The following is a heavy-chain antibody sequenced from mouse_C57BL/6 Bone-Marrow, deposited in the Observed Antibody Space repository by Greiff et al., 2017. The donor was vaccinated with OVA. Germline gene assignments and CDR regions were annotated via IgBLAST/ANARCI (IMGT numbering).Heavy chain of an antibody. CDR3: ARILGSSYPHWYFDV. Sequence: QVQLQQPGAELVEPGASVKLSCKASGYTFTSYWMHWVKQRPGRGLEWIGRIDPNSGGTKYNEKFKSKATLTVDKPSSTAYMQLSSLTSEDSAVYYCARILGSSYPHWYFDVWGTGTTVTVSS. CDR2: IDPNSGGT. V-gene: IGHV1-72*01. CDR1: GYTFTSYW. J-gene: IGHJ1*03. D-gene: IGHD1-1*01.